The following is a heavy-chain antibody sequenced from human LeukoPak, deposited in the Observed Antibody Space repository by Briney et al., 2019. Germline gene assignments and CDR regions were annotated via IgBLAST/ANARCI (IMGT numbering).Heavy chain of an antibody. CDR2: IYYSGST. V-gene: IGHV4-59*08. D-gene: IGHD3-16*01. CDR1: GGSISSYY. J-gene: IGHJ4*02. CDR3: ARWGESRYFNY. Sequence: SETLSLTCTVSGGSISSYYWSWIRQPPGKGLEWIGYIYYSGSTNYNPSLKSRVIISVDTSKNQFSLKLSSVTAADTAVYYCARWGESRYFNYWGQGTLVTVSS.